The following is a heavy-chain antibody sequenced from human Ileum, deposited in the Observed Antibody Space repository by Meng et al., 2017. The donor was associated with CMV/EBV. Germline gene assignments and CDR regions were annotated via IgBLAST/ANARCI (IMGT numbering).Heavy chain of an antibody. CDR3: AKGVDYSGSSWFDP. CDR1: GFTCRNYG. J-gene: IGHJ5*02. CDR2: TSGSGTSA. D-gene: IGHD4-23*01. V-gene: IGHV3-23*01. Sequence: SGFTCRNYGMSWVRQAPGKGLEWVSSTSGSGTSAFYADSVKGRFTISRDNSKNTVSLQMNSLRADDTAVYYCAKGVDYSGSSWFDPWGQGTLVTVSS.